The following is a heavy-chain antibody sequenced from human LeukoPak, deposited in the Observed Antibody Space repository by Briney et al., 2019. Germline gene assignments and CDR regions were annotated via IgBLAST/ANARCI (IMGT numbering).Heavy chain of an antibody. Sequence: PGGSLRLSCAASGFTFSSYWMSWVRQAPGKGLEWVANIKQDGSEKYYVDSVKGRFTISRDNSKNTLYLQMNSLRAEDTAVYYCARARGSYGYGDAFDIWGQGTMVTVSS. J-gene: IGHJ3*02. D-gene: IGHD5-18*01. CDR1: GFTFSSYW. V-gene: IGHV3-7*01. CDR3: ARARGSYGYGDAFDI. CDR2: IKQDGSEK.